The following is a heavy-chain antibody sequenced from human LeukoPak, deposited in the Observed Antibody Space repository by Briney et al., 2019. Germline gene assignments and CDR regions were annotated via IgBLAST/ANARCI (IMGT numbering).Heavy chain of an antibody. CDR1: GGSISSYY. CDR3: ARGARPGYCSSTSCYAGDAFDI. V-gene: IGHV4-59*01. J-gene: IGHJ3*02. Sequence: SETLSLTCTVSGGSISSYYWSWIRQPPGKGLEWIGYIYYSGGTNYNPSLKSRVTISVDTSKNQFSLKLSSVTAADTAVYYCARGARPGYCSSTSCYAGDAFDIWGQGTMVTVSS. D-gene: IGHD2-2*01. CDR2: IYYSGGT.